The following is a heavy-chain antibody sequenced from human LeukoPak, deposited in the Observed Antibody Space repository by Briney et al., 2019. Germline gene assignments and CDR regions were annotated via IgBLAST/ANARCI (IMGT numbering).Heavy chain of an antibody. CDR3: AGGPWIGYYPSYFDS. CDR2: IYPGDSDT. Sequence: GESLKISCKGSGYTFTNYWIGWVRPMPGKGLGWMGIIYPGDSDTRYSPSFQVQVTISADKSISTAYLQWSSLKASDTAMYYCAGGPWIGYYPSYFDSWGQGTLVTVSS. J-gene: IGHJ4*02. CDR1: GYTFTNYW. V-gene: IGHV5-51*01. D-gene: IGHD3-3*01.